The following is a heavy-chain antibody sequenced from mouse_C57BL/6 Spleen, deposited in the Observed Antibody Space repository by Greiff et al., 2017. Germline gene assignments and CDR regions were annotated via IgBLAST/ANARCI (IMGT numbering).Heavy chain of an antibody. D-gene: IGHD3-1*01. CDR3: ARKGDTSGFDY. J-gene: IGHJ2*01. CDR2: IWSGGST. CDR1: GFSLTRYG. Sequence: VQLQESGPGLVQPSQSLSITCTVSGFSLTRYGVHWVRQSHGKGLEWLGVIWSGGSTDYNAAFISRLSISKDNSKSQVFFKMNSLQADDTAIYYCARKGDTSGFDYRGQVTTLTVSS. V-gene: IGHV2-2*01.